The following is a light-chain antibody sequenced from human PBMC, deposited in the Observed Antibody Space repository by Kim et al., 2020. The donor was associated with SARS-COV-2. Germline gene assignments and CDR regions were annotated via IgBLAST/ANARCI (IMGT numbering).Light chain of an antibody. CDR3: ASRDSSGDHLL. Sequence: SSELTQDPAVSVALGQTVRITCQGDILRTYFPSWYQQKPRQAPVLVIYGKNTRPSVIPDRFSGSFSGNTASLTITGTQAEDEADYYCASRDSSGDHLLFGGGTKLTVL. CDR1: ILRTYF. J-gene: IGLJ3*02. V-gene: IGLV3-19*01. CDR2: GKN.